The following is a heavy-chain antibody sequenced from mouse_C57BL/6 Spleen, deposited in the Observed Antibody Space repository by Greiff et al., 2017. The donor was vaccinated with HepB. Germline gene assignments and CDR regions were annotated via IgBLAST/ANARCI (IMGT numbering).Heavy chain of an antibody. D-gene: IGHD1-1*01. Sequence: QVQLQQPGAELVKPGASVKMSCKASGYTFTSYWITWVKQRPGQGLEWIGDIYPGSGSTNYNEKFKSKATLTVDTSSSTAYMQLSSLTSEDSAVYYCAGDYYGSDYFDYWGQGTTLTVSS. CDR2: IYPGSGST. V-gene: IGHV1-55*01. J-gene: IGHJ2*01. CDR1: GYTFTSYW. CDR3: AGDYYGSDYFDY.